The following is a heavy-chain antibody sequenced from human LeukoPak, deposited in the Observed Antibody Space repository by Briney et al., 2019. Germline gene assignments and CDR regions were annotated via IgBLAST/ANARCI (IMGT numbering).Heavy chain of an antibody. CDR1: GYSISSGYY. J-gene: IGHJ4*02. Sequence: PSETLSLTCTVSGYSISSGYYWGWIRQPPGKGLEWIGSIYHSGSTYYNPSLKSRVTISVDTSKSHFSLKLSSVTAADTAVYYCARQDFGSGILPGYWGQGTLVTVSS. CDR2: IYHSGST. D-gene: IGHD3-10*01. CDR3: ARQDFGSGILPGY. V-gene: IGHV4-38-2*02.